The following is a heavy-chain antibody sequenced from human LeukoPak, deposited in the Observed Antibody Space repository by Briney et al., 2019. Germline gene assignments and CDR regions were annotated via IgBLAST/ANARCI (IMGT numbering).Heavy chain of an antibody. J-gene: IGHJ4*02. Sequence: PSETLSLTCAVYGGSFSGYYWSWIRQPPGKGLERIGYIYYTGSTYYNPSLKSRVTISVDTSKNQFSLKLSSVTAADTAVYYCARDRDYYDSSGPRDYWGQGTLVTVSS. CDR2: IYYTGST. CDR1: GGSFSGYY. V-gene: IGHV4-59*12. CDR3: ARDRDYYDSSGPRDY. D-gene: IGHD3-22*01.